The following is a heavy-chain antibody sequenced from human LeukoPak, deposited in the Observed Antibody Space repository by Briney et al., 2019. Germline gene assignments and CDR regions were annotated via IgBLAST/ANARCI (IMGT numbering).Heavy chain of an antibody. D-gene: IGHD2-2*01. J-gene: IGHJ5*02. V-gene: IGHV1-2*02. CDR2: INPNSGGT. Sequence: GASVKVSCKASGYTFTGYYMHWVRQAPGQGLEWMGWINPNSGGTNYAQKFQGRVTMTRDTSISTAYMELSRLRSDDTAVYYCAREKVEGCSSTSCYGRRRGNWFDPWGQGTLVTVSS. CDR3: AREKVEGCSSTSCYGRRRGNWFDP. CDR1: GYTFTGYY.